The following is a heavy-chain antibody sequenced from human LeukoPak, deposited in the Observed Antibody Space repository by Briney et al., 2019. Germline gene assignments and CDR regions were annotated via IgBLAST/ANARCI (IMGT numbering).Heavy chain of an antibody. Sequence: GGSLRLSCEASGFIFNDFYMTWVRQAPGTGLEWVATINHDGSAEYYVDSAKGRFTMSRDNAKNSVFLQMDSLRAEETAVYYCARSVGAGNNFFYYGLDVWGQGTTVTVSS. CDR2: INHDGSAE. V-gene: IGHV3-7*01. D-gene: IGHD1-26*01. CDR1: GFIFNDFY. CDR3: ARSVGAGNNFFYYGLDV. J-gene: IGHJ6*01.